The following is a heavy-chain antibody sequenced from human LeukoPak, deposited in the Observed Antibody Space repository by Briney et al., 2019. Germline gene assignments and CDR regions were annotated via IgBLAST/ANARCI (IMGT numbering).Heavy chain of an antibody. Sequence: GGSLRLSCAASGFTFSSYAMSWVRQAPGKGLEWVSAISGSGGSTYYADSVKGRFTISRDNSKNTLYLQMNSLRAEDTAVYYCAKVTYYYGSGSYWADRYYYMDVWGKGTTVTISS. V-gene: IGHV3-23*01. D-gene: IGHD3-10*01. CDR3: AKVTYYYGSGSYWADRYYYMDV. CDR1: GFTFSSYA. J-gene: IGHJ6*03. CDR2: ISGSGGST.